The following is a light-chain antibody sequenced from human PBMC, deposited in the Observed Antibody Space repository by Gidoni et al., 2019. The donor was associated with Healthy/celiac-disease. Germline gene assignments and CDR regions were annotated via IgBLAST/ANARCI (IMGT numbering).Light chain of an antibody. CDR3: LQDYNYPWT. V-gene: IGKV1-6*01. Sequence: AIQMTQSPSSLSASVGDRVTNTCRASQGIRTDVGWYQQKPGKAPKLLIYAASGLQSGVPSRFNGSGSGTDFTLTISSLQPEDYATYYCLQDYNYPWTFGQETKVEIK. CDR2: AAS. J-gene: IGKJ1*01. CDR1: QGIRTD.